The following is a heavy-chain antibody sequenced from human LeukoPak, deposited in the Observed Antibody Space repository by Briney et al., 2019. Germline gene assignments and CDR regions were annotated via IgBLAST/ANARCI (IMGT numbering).Heavy chain of an antibody. CDR1: GGTFCSYA. D-gene: IGHD2-21*02. CDR3: ATVAIVVVTAILDY. V-gene: IGHV1-69*04. J-gene: IGHJ4*02. CDR2: IIPILGIA. Sequence: ASVKVSCKASGGTFCSYAISWVRQAPGQGLEWMGRIIPILGIANYAQKFQGRVTITADKSTSTAYMELSSLRSEDTAVYYCATVAIVVVTAILDYWGRGTLVTVSS.